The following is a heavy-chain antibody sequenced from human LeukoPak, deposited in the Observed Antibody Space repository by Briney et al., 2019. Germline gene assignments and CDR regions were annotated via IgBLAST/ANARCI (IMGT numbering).Heavy chain of an antibody. D-gene: IGHD3-16*01. V-gene: IGHV3-66*02. J-gene: IGHJ4*02. CDR1: GFTVSSNY. CDR3: ARAQMRGGVFDY. Sequence: GGSLRLSCAASGFTVSSNYMSWVRQAPGKGLEWASVIYSGGSTYYADSVKGRFTISRDNSKNTLYLQMNSLRAEDTAVYYCARAQMRGGVFDYWGQGTLVTVSS. CDR2: IYSGGST.